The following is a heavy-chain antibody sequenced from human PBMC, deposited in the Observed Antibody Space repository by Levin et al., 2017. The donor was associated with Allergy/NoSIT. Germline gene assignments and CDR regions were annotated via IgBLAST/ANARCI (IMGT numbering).Heavy chain of an antibody. D-gene: IGHD4-11*01. V-gene: IGHV4-59*01. CDR1: GGPISSYY. CDR2: IYYSGST. J-gene: IGHJ6*02. Sequence: SETLSLTCTVSGGPISSYYWSWIRQPPGKGLEWIGYIYYSGSTNYNPSLKSRVTISVDTSKNQFSLKLSSVTAADTAVYYCARDRMTTVTTLGSIRQYYYYGMDVWGQGTTVTVSS. CDR3: ARDRMTTVTTLGSIRQYYYYGMDV.